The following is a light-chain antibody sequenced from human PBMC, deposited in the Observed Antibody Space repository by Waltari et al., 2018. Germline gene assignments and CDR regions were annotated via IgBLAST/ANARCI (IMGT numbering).Light chain of an antibody. CDR2: GAS. V-gene: IGKV3-15*01. Sequence: EIVMMQSPATLSVSPGERATLSCRASQSVSSNLAWYQQKPGQAPRLLIYGASTRATAIPARFSGSGSGTEFTLTISSLQSEDFAVYYCQQYTNWPRTFGQGTRVEIK. CDR3: QQYTNWPRT. J-gene: IGKJ1*01. CDR1: QSVSSN.